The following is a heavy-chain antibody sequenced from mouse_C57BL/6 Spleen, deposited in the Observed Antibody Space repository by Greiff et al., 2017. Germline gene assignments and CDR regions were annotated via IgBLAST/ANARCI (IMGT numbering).Heavy chain of an antibody. V-gene: IGHV1-61*01. J-gene: IGHJ2*01. CDR2: IYPSDSET. Sequence: QVQLQQPGAELVRPGSSVKLSCKASGYTFTSYWMDWVKQRPGQGLEWIGNIYPSDSETHYNQKFKDKATLTVDKSSSTAYMQLSSLTSEDSEVYYCARWTNRDYVDYWGQGTTLTVSS. CDR3: ARWTNRDYVDY. D-gene: IGHD4-1*01. CDR1: GYTFTSYW.